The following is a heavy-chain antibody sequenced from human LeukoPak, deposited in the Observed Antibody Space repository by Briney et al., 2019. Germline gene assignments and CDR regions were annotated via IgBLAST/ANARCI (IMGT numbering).Heavy chain of an antibody. D-gene: IGHD6-6*01. J-gene: IGHJ6*03. CDR3: ARVTRSIAARRDYYYYMDV. CDR1: GYTFTSYD. CDR2: MNPNSGNT. V-gene: IGHV1-8*03. Sequence: ASVKVSCKASGYTFTSYDINWVRQATGQGLEWMGWMNPNSGNTGYAQKSQGRVTITRNTSISTAYMELSSLRSEDTAVYYCARVTRSIAARRDYYYYMDVWGKGTTVTVSS.